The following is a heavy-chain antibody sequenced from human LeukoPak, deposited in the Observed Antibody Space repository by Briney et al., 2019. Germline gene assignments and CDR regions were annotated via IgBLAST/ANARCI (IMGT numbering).Heavy chain of an antibody. CDR2: ISGSGGST. CDR3: AKANGYCSSTSCYYFWYSQH. CDR1: GFTFSSYA. V-gene: IGHV3-23*01. D-gene: IGHD2-2*01. J-gene: IGHJ1*01. Sequence: GGSLRLSCAASGFTFSSYAMSWVRQAPGKGLEWVSGISGSGGSTYYADSAKGRFTITRDNSKNTLYLQMNSLRAEDTAVYYCAKANGYCSSTSCYYFWYSQHWGQGTLVTVSS.